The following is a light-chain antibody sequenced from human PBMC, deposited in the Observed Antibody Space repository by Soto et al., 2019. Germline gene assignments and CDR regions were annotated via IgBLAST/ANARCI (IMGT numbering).Light chain of an antibody. J-gene: IGKJ2*01. Sequence: DIQMTQSPSSLSASVGDRVTITCRASQSISSYLNWYQQRPGKAPKLLIYTAYTLESGVPSRFSGSGSGTDFTLTISSLQPEDFANYHCQQSRSLPFTFGQGTKLEVK. V-gene: IGKV1-39*01. CDR3: QQSRSLPFT. CDR1: QSISSY. CDR2: TAY.